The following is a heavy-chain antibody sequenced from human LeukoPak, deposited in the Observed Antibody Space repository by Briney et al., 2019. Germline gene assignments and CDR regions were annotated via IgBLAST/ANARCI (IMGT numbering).Heavy chain of an antibody. CDR2: ISYDGSNK. CDR3: ARESSGSSSWYYFDY. J-gene: IGHJ4*02. V-gene: IGHV3-30*04. D-gene: IGHD6-13*01. CDR1: GFTFSSYA. Sequence: GRSLRLSCAASGFTFSSYAMHWVRQAPGKGLEWVAVISYDGSNKYYADSVKGRFTISRDSSKNTLYLQMNSLRAEDTAVYYCARESSGSSSWYYFDYWGQGTLVTVSS.